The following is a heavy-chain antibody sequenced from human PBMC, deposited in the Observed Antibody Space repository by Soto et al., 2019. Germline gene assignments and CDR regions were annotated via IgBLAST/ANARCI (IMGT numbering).Heavy chain of an antibody. J-gene: IGHJ4*02. V-gene: IGHV3-23*01. CDR1: GFTFSSYA. CDR2: IIGSGSST. D-gene: IGHD3-3*01. CDR3: ERERYDFWSGPPYFDY. Sequence: GGSLRLSCAASGFTFSSYAMSWVRQAPGKGLEWVSAIIGSGSSTYYADSVKGRFTISRDNSKNRLYRQMHSLRAEDTAVYYCERERYDFWSGPPYFDYWGQGTLVTVSS.